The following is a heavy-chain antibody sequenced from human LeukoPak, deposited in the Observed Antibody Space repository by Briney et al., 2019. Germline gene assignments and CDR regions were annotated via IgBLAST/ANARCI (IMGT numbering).Heavy chain of an antibody. CDR2: VWYDGSNK. J-gene: IGHJ5*02. V-gene: IGHV3-33*01. Sequence: GRSLRLSCAASGFTFSSYGMHWVRQAPGKGLEWVAVVWYDGSNKYYADSVKGRFTISRDNSKNTLYLQMNSLRAEDTAVYYCARDRTDGSGRIFDPWGQGTQVTVSS. CDR3: ARDRTDGSGRIFDP. CDR1: GFTFSSYG. D-gene: IGHD3-10*01.